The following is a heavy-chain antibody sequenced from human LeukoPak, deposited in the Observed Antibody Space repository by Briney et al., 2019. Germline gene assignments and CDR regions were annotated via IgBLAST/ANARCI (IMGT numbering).Heavy chain of an antibody. J-gene: IGHJ4*02. CDR2: INHSGST. Sequence: SETLSLTCAVYGGSFNGYYWSWIRQPPGKGLEWIGEINHSGSTNYSPSLKSRVTLSVDTSKNQFSLKLTSVTATDTAVYYCARHLFGSGYYPDYWGQGTLVTVSS. D-gene: IGHD3-22*01. CDR3: ARHLFGSGYYPDY. CDR1: GGSFNGYY. V-gene: IGHV4-34*01.